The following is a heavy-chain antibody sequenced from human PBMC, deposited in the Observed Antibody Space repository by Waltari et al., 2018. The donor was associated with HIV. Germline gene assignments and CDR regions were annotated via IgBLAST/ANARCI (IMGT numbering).Heavy chain of an antibody. CDR3: ARDYCSGGSCYSYYYYGMDV. CDR1: GFTFSSYW. J-gene: IGHJ6*02. Sequence: EVQLVESGGGLVQPGGSMRLSCAASGFTFSSYWMSWVRQAPGKRLEWVANIKQDGSKKYYVDTGKGRFTISRDNAKNALYLQVNSLRAEDTAVYYCARDYCSGGSCYSYYYYGMDVWGQGTTVTVSS. V-gene: IGHV3-7*01. D-gene: IGHD2-15*01. CDR2: IKQDGSKK.